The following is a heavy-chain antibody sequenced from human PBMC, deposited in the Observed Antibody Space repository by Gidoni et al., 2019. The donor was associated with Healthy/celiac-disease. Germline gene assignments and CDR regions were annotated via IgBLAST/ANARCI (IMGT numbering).Heavy chain of an antibody. CDR3: ARDVGDRGVVVPAAIHY. CDR1: GFTFSSYA. Sequence: QVQLVESGGGVVQPGRSLRLSCAAYGFTFSSYAMHWVRQAPGKGLEWVAVISYDGSNKYYADSVKGRFTISRDNSKNTLYLQMNSLRAEDTAVYYCARDVGDRGVVVPAAIHYWGQGTLVTVSS. CDR2: ISYDGSNK. D-gene: IGHD2-2*01. J-gene: IGHJ4*02. V-gene: IGHV3-30-3*01.